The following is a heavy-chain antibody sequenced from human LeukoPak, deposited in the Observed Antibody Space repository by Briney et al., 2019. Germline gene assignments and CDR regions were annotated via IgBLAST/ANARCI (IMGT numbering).Heavy chain of an antibody. CDR2: IHSDGAT. D-gene: IGHD3-10*01. Sequence: GGSLRLSCAASGFTVSSNYMSWVRQAPGKGLEWVSIIHSDGATYYADSVKGRFTISRDNSKNTLYLQMNSLRAEDTAVYYCAKENRPRGGANWFDPWGQGTLVTVSS. CDR3: AKENRPRGGANWFDP. CDR1: GFTVSSNY. J-gene: IGHJ5*02. V-gene: IGHV3-53*01.